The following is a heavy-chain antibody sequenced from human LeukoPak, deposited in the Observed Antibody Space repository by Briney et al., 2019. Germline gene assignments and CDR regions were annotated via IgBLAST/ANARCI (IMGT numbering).Heavy chain of an antibody. D-gene: IGHD6-19*01. CDR3: ARGYSSGWYATDFDY. CDR2: ISAYNGNT. CDR1: GYTFTSYG. J-gene: IGHJ4*02. Sequence: ASVKVSCKASGYTFTSYGISWVRQAPGQGLEWVGWISAYNGNTNYAQKLQGRVTMTTDTSTSTAYMELRSLRSDDTAVYYCARGYSSGWYATDFDYWGQGTLVTVSS. V-gene: IGHV1-18*01.